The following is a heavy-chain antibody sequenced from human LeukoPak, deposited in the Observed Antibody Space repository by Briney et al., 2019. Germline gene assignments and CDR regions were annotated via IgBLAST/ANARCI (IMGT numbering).Heavy chain of an antibody. D-gene: IGHD6-19*01. V-gene: IGHV3-21*01. CDR1: GFTFSSYS. CDR2: ISSSSSYI. CDR3: ARDLGGYDSSGWYDFYYFDY. J-gene: IGHJ4*02. Sequence: PGGSLRLSCAASGFTFSSYSMNWVRQAPGKGLEWVSSISSSSSYIYYADSVKGRLTISRDNAKNSLYLQMNSLRAEDTAVYYCARDLGGYDSSGWYDFYYFDYWGQGTLVTVSS.